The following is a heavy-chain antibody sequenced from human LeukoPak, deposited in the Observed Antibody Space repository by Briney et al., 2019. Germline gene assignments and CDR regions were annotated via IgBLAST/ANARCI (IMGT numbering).Heavy chain of an antibody. Sequence: GASVKVSCKASGYTFTSYGISWVRQAPGQGLEWMGWISAYNGNTNYAQKLQGRVTMTTDTSTSTAYMELRSLRSDDTAVYYCAREGYGGWYLYNWLDPWGQGTLVAVSS. CDR1: GYTFTSYG. CDR3: AREGYGGWYLYNWLDP. CDR2: ISAYNGNT. J-gene: IGHJ5*02. D-gene: IGHD6-19*01. V-gene: IGHV1-18*01.